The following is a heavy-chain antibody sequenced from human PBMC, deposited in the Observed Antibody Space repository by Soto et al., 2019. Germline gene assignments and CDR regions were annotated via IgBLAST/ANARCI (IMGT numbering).Heavy chain of an antibody. Sequence: GESLKISCQGSGFRFTSNWIVWVRQMPGKGLEWMGTIYPGDSDTRYSPSFQGQVTISADKSISTAYLQWGSLKASDTAIYYCARGLGSYDSWGQGTLVTVSS. D-gene: IGHD1-26*01. CDR2: IYPGDSDT. CDR3: ARGLGSYDS. CDR1: GFRFTSNW. J-gene: IGHJ4*02. V-gene: IGHV5-51*01.